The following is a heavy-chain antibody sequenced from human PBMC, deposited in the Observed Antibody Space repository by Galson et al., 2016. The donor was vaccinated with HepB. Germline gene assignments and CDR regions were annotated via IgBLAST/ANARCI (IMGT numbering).Heavy chain of an antibody. CDR2: IKQDGSEK. V-gene: IGHV3-7*03. CDR3: ARGDRHSSSWWGFDY. J-gene: IGHJ4*02. D-gene: IGHD6-13*01. CDR1: GFTFNSYW. Sequence: SLRLSCAVSGFTFNSYWMSWVRQGPGKGLEWVAIIKQDGSEKYYVDSVKGRFSISRDNAKNSLYLQMDSLRAEDTAVYYCARGDRHSSSWWGFDYWGQGTLVTVSA.